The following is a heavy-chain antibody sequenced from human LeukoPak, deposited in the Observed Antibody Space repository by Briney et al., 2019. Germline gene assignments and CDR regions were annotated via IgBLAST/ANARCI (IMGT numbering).Heavy chain of an antibody. CDR3: ARADFAIFGVVIDYYYYYGMDV. D-gene: IGHD3-3*01. V-gene: IGHV1-2*02. J-gene: IGHJ6*02. CDR2: INPNSGGT. CDR1: GYTFTGYY. Sequence: ASVKVSCTASGYTFTGYYMHWVRQAPGQGLEWMGWINPNSGGTNYAQKFQGRVTMTRDTSISTAYMELSRLRSDDTAVYYCARADFAIFGVVIDYYYYYGMDVWGQGTTVTVSS.